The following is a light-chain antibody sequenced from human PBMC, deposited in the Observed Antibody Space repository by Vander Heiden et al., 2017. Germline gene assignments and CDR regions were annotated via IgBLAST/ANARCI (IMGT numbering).Light chain of an antibody. V-gene: IGKV1-5*03. J-gene: IGKJ5*01. Sequence: DIQMTQSPSTLSASVADRVTITCRASQSISSWLAWYQQKPGKAPKLLIYKASSLESGVPSRFSGSGSGTEFTLTISSLQPDDVATYYCQQYNSYPITFGQGTRLEIK. CDR3: QQYNSYPIT. CDR2: KAS. CDR1: QSISSW.